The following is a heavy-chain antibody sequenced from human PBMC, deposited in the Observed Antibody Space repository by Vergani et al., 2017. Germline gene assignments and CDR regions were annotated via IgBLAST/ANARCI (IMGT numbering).Heavy chain of an antibody. J-gene: IGHJ6*03. CDR3: ARTEDFWSGSNMPYYYYMDV. CDR1: GYTFTSYD. V-gene: IGHV1-8*01. Sequence: QVQLVQSGAEVKKPGASVKVSCKASGYTFTSYDINWVRQATGQGLAWMGWMNPNSGNTGYAQKFQGRVTMTRNTSISTAYMELSSLRSEDTAVYYCARTEDFWSGSNMPYYYYMDVWGKGTTVTVSS. D-gene: IGHD3-3*01. CDR2: MNPNSGNT.